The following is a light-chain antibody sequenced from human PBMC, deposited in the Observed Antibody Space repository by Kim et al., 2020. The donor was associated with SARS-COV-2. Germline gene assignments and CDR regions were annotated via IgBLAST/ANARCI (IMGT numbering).Light chain of an antibody. CDR2: FDK. CDR1: DIGQKS. V-gene: IGLV3-21*01. CDR3: QVWDSSTDHVI. Sequence: APGGAPTSAWGGNDIGQKSVHWYQQRPGQAPALVIYFDKDRPSGIPERFSGSNSENSATLTISRVEVGDEADYYCQVWDSSTDHVIFGGGTQLTVL. J-gene: IGLJ2*01.